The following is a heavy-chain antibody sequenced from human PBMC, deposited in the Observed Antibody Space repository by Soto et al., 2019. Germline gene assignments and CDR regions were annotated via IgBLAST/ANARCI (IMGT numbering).Heavy chain of an antibody. CDR3: ARDHGEYYDSSGSWYYGMDV. D-gene: IGHD3-22*01. V-gene: IGHV4-31*03. J-gene: IGHJ6*02. CDR2: IYYSGST. Sequence: SETLSLTCTVSGGSISSGGYYWSWIRQHPGKGLEWIGYIYYSGSTYYNPSLKSRVTISVDTSKNQFSLKLSSVTAADTAVYYCARDHGEYYDSSGSWYYGMDVCGQGTTVTVSS. CDR1: GGSISSGGYY.